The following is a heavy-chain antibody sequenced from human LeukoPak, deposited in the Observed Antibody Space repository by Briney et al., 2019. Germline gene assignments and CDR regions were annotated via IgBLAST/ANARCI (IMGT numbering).Heavy chain of an antibody. D-gene: IGHD7-27*01. CDR3: AVANWGPPILRTTDFDY. V-gene: IGHV1-18*01. CDR2: ISAYNGNT. Sequence: ASVKVSCKASGYTFTSYGISWVRQAPGQGLEWMGWISAYNGNTNYAQKLQGRVTMTTDTSTSTAYMELRSLRSDDTAVYYCAVANWGPPILRTTDFDYWGQGTPVTVSS. J-gene: IGHJ4*02. CDR1: GYTFTSYG.